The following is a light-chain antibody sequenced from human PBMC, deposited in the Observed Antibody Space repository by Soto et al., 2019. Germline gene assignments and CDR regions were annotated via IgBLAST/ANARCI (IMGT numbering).Light chain of an antibody. J-gene: IGKJ1*01. CDR3: QQYSTYPWT. CDR1: QSITGW. Sequence: DIHMTQSPSTLSASVGDRVTITCRASQSITGWLAWFQQKPGKAPKLLISKASSLESGVPSRFSGSGSATEFTLTISSLQPDDFATYYCQQYSTYPWTFGQGTKVDIK. V-gene: IGKV1-5*03. CDR2: KAS.